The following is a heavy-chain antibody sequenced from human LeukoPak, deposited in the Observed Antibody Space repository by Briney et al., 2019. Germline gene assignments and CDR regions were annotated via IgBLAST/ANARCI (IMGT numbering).Heavy chain of an antibody. CDR2: IIPIFGTA. Sequence: SVKVSCKASGGTFSSYAISWVRQAPGQGLEWMGRIIPIFGTANYAQKFQGRVTITTDVSTSTAYMELSSLRSEDTAVYYCARGPDVPATGDWFDPWGQGTLVTVSS. D-gene: IGHD1-14*01. V-gene: IGHV1-69*05. J-gene: IGHJ5*02. CDR3: ARGPDVPATGDWFDP. CDR1: GGTFSSYA.